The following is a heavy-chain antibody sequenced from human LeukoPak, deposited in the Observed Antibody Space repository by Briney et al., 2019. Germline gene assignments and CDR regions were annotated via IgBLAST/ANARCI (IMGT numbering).Heavy chain of an antibody. Sequence: GGSLRLSCAASGFIFNTYAMSWVRQAPGKGLEWVSTIRGSGESTHYADSVQGRFTISRDNSKNSLYLQMNSLRTEDTALYYCAKDMGYYDSSGYYRALDYWGQGTLVTVSS. CDR1: GFIFNTYA. J-gene: IGHJ4*02. D-gene: IGHD3-22*01. V-gene: IGHV3-43*02. CDR3: AKDMGYYDSSGYYRALDY. CDR2: IRGSGEST.